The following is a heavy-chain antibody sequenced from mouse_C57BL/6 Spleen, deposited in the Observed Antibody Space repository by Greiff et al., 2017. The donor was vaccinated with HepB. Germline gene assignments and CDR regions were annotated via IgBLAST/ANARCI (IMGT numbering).Heavy chain of an antibody. CDR1: GYSFTDYN. V-gene: IGHV1-39*01. J-gene: IGHJ2*01. D-gene: IGHD1-1*01. CDR3: ARGDYYGSSLYFDY. Sequence: QLQESGPELVKPGASVKISCKASGYSFTDYNMNWVKQSNGKSLEWIGVINPNYGTTSYNQKFKGKATLTVDQSSSTAYMQLNSLTSEDSAVYYCARGDYYGSSLYFDYWGQGTTLTVSS. CDR2: INPNYGTT.